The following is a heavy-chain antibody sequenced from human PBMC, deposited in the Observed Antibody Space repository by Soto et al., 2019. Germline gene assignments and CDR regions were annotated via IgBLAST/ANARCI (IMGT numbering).Heavy chain of an antibody. CDR3: ARDLNYGDYYYYGMDV. CDR1: GFTFSSYA. V-gene: IGHV3-30-3*01. J-gene: IGHJ6*02. CDR2: ISYDGSNK. Sequence: GGSLRLSCAASGFTFSSYAMHWVRQAPGKGLEWVAVISYDGSNKYYEEYVKDRFTISRDNSKNTMYLQMNSLRAEDTAVYYCARDLNYGDYYYYGMDVWGQGTTVTVSS. D-gene: IGHD4-17*01.